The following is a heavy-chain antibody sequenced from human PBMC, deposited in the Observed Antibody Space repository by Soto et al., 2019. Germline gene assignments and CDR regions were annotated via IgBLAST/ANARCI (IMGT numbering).Heavy chain of an antibody. CDR2: IIPIFGTA. J-gene: IGHJ6*02. CDR3: ARKVVSSMPAATHYVMVF. D-gene: IGHD2-2*01. CDR1: GGTFSSYA. V-gene: IGHV1-69*12. Sequence: QVQLVQSGAVVKKPGSSVKVSCKASGGTFSSYAISWVRQAPGQGLEWMGGIIPIFGTANYAQKFQGRVTITADESTSTAYMELSSLRSEDTAVYYCARKVVSSMPAATHYVMVFWGQGTTVTVSS.